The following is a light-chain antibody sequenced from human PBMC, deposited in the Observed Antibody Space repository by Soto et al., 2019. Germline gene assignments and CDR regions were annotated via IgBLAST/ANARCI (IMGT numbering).Light chain of an antibody. J-gene: IGKJ1*01. V-gene: IGKV1-5*01. Sequence: DIQMTQSPTSLSASVGDTVTITCRASESIDNWLAWYQQTPGKXPXXLIYDASSLENGVPSRFSGNGSGTEFTPPFSSLQPDDSATDDCQQYNTYSTFGQGTKVEIK. CDR3: QQYNTYST. CDR1: ESIDNW. CDR2: DAS.